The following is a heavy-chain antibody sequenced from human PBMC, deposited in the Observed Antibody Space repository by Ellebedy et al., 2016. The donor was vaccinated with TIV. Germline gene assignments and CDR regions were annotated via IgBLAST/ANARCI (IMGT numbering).Heavy chain of an antibody. CDR2: MNSNNGNS. J-gene: IGHJ2*01. CDR3: ARRVLMRGRYWYFDL. V-gene: IGHV1-8*02. D-gene: IGHD5/OR15-5a*01. CDR1: GYTFTYFD. Sequence: ASVKVSCKASGYTFTYFDINWVRQATGQGLEWMGWMNSNNGNSGFAQKFQGRLTMTRNTSISTAYMELSSLRSEDTAVYYCARRVLMRGRYWYFDLWGRGTLVTVSS.